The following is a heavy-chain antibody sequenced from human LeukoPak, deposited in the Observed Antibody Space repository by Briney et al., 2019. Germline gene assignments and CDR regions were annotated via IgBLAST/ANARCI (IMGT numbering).Heavy chain of an antibody. CDR1: GLNVSSTY. D-gene: IGHD1-26*01. CDR3: AREWREAQKDAFDF. Sequence: GGSLRLSCVASGLNVSSTYMKWGRQAPGKGLELVSLINNGGTTYYPNSVKGRFTIARDNSKNTLFLQMNSLRAEDSGVYYCAREWREAQKDAFDFWGQGTMVTVSS. J-gene: IGHJ3*01. CDR2: INNGGTT. V-gene: IGHV3-66*01.